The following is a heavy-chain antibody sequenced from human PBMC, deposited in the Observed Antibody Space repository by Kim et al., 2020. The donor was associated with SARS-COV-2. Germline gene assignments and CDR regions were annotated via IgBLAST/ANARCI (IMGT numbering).Heavy chain of an antibody. D-gene: IGHD4-17*01. CDR3: ARRRNDYGGNNGFDY. Sequence: SETLSLTCTVSGGSISSGDYYWSWIRQPPGKGLEWIGYIYYSGSTYYNPSLKSRVTISVDTSKNQFSLKLSSVTAADTAVYYCARRRNDYGGNNGFDYWGQGTLVTVSS. CDR2: IYYSGST. V-gene: IGHV4-30-4*01. CDR1: GGSISSGDYY. J-gene: IGHJ4*02.